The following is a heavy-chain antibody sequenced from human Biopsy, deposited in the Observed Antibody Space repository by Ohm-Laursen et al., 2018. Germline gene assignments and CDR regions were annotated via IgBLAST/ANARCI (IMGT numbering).Heavy chain of an antibody. CDR3: ARALPPHLQSGYL. Sequence: SDTLSLTCAVSGGSIGGGEYYWNWIRQHPGKGPEWIGDISDSGSTNYKPSLKSRVIISVDTSKNQFSLNLSSVTAADTAMYYCARALPPHLQSGYLWGQGTLVTVSS. CDR2: ISDSGST. V-gene: IGHV4-61*08. D-gene: IGHD5-24*01. J-gene: IGHJ5*02. CDR1: GGSIGGGEYY.